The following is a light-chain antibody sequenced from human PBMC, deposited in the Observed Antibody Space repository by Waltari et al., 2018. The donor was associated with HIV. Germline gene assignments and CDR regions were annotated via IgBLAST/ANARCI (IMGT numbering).Light chain of an antibody. J-gene: IGKJ4*01. CDR1: LSIGNY. V-gene: IGKV1-39*01. Sequence: DIQMTQSPSSLSASVGDRVTITCRASLSIGNYLSWYQQTPGKAPKLLINTASSLQSGVPSRFSGSGSGTDFTLTISSLQPEDFATYYCQQSYSLPLSFGGGTKVEIK. CDR3: QQSYSLPLS. CDR2: TAS.